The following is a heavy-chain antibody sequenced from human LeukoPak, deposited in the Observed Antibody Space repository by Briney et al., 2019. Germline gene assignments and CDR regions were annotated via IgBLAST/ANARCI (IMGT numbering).Heavy chain of an antibody. CDR2: IYHSGST. Sequence: SQTLSLTCAVSGGSISSGGYSWSWIRQPPGKGLEWIGYIYHSGSTYYNPSLKSRVTISVDRSKNQFPLKLSSVTAADTAVYYCARGDYQTLPFDYWGQGTLVTVS. CDR3: ARGDYQTLPFDY. D-gene: IGHD4-17*01. V-gene: IGHV4-30-2*01. CDR1: GGSISSGGYS. J-gene: IGHJ4*02.